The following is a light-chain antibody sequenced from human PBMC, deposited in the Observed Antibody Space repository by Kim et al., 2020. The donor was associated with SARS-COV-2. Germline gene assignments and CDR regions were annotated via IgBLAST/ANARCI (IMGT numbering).Light chain of an antibody. J-gene: IGKJ1*01. CDR1: QTLSGR. CDR2: DAS. CDR3: RRRKT. V-gene: IGKV1-5*01. Sequence: DIQMTQSPSTLSASVGDRVTITCRASQTLSGRLACYQQKPGKAPKLLIFDASTLESGVPSRFRGSGSGTDFILTISSLQPDDSATYYCRRRKTFGQGTKVDIK.